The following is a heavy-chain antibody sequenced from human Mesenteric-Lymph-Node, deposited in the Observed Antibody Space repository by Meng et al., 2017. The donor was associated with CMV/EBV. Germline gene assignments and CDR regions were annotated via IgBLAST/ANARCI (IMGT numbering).Heavy chain of an antibody. D-gene: IGHD5-18*01. CDR1: GYSISSGYY. Sequence: SETLSLTCTVSGYSISSGYYWGWVRQPPGKGLEWIGSVYYTGTAYYNPSLKSRVTISVDTSKNQVSLRVNSVTAADTAVFYCARDRSRGYSYGYAFDIWGQGTMVTVSS. J-gene: IGHJ3*02. V-gene: IGHV4-38-2*02. CDR2: VYYTGTA. CDR3: ARDRSRGYSYGYAFDI.